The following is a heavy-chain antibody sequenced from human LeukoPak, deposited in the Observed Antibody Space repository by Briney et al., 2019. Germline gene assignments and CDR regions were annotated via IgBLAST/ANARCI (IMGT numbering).Heavy chain of an antibody. Sequence: GGSLRLSCAASGFTFSRYNMDWVRQAPGKGLEWGSSISSSSSYIYYADSVKGRFSISRDNARNSLYLHMNSLTAEDTAVYYCARDWRNKYSNSWSRGEWYFDLWGRGTLVTVSS. CDR3: ARDWRNKYSNSWSRGEWYFDL. V-gene: IGHV3-21*01. D-gene: IGHD6-13*01. CDR2: ISSSSSYI. CDR1: GFTFSRYN. J-gene: IGHJ2*01.